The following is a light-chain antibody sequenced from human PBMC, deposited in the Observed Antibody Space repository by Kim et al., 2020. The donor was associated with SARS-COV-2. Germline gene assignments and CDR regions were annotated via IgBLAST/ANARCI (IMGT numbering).Light chain of an antibody. CDR1: QDIGNY. Sequence: ASVGSIVTITCRASQDIGNYLAWFQLKPGKAPKLLIYAASALQPGVPSRFSGSGSGTDFTLTVTSLQPEDVATYYCQKCDSAPWTFGQGTKVDIK. CDR2: AAS. CDR3: QKCDSAPWT. V-gene: IGKV1-27*01. J-gene: IGKJ1*01.